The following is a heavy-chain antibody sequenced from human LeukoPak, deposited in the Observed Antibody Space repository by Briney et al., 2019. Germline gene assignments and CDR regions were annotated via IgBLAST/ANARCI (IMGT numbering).Heavy chain of an antibody. CDR1: GGSFSGYY. V-gene: IGHV4-34*01. D-gene: IGHD3-10*01. CDR3: ARGNRVLWFGELFLPYYGMDV. Sequence: SETLSRTCAVYGGSFSGYYWSWIRQPPGKGLEWIGEINHSGSTNYNPSLKSRVTISVDTSKNQFSLKLSSVTAADTAVYYCARGNRVLWFGELFLPYYGMDVWGQGTTVTVSS. J-gene: IGHJ6*02. CDR2: INHSGST.